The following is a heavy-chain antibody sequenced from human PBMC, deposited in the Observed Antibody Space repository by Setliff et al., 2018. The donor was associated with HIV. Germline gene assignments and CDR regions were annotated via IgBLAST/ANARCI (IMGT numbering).Heavy chain of an antibody. CDR1: GGSVSDSNVY. CDR3: ARHVDGGLWNAYYYDSCGYYYNY. CDR2: IYYDGSA. V-gene: IGHV4-39*01. Sequence: PSETLSLTCSVSGGSVSDSNVYWNWIRQSPGKGLEWIGNIYYDGSAYYNPSLKSRVTILIDTSTNQFSLKLSSVTASDTAVYYCARHVDGGLWNAYYYDSCGYYYNYWGQGTLVTVSS. D-gene: IGHD3-22*01. J-gene: IGHJ4*02.